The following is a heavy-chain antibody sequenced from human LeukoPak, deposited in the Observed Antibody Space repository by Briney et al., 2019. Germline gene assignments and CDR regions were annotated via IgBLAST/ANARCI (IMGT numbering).Heavy chain of an antibody. V-gene: IGHV3-21*01. D-gene: IGHD3-3*01. CDR2: ISSNSNDI. CDR1: GFTFSSYA. CDR3: ARFCSDTSCYGY. J-gene: IGHJ4*02. Sequence: GGSLRLSCAASGFTFSSYAMSWVRQAPGKGLEWVSSISSNSNDIYYADSLKGRFTISRDNAKNSLYLQMNSLRAEDTAVYYCARFCSDTSCYGYWGQGALVTVSS.